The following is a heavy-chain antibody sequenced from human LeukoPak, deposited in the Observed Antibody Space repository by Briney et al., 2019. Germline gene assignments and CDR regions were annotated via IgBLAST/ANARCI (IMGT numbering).Heavy chain of an antibody. D-gene: IGHD1-1*01. CDR2: IHYSGST. V-gene: IGHV4-59*01. CDR3: ARLERRQEAFDI. Sequence: SETLSLTCTVSGGSISSYYWSWIRQPPGKGLEWIGYIHYSGSTNYNPSLKSRVTISVETSKNQFSLKLSSVTAADTAVYYCARLERRQEAFDIWGQGTMVTVSS. J-gene: IGHJ3*02. CDR1: GGSISSYY.